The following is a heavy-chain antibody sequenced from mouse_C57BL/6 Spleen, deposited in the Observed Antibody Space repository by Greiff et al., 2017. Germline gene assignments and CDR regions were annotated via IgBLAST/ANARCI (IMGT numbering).Heavy chain of an antibody. CDR3: ARIYEYDRRLDYFDY. D-gene: IGHD2-4*01. V-gene: IGHV1-82*01. CDR2: IYPGDGDT. J-gene: IGHJ2*01. CDR1: GYAFSSSW. Sequence: VQLQQSGPELVKPGASVKISCKASGYAFSSSWMNWVKQRPGKGLEWIGRIYPGDGDTNYNGKFKGKATLTADKSSSTAYMQLSSLTSEDAAVYFWARIYEYDRRLDYFDYWGQGTTLTVSS.